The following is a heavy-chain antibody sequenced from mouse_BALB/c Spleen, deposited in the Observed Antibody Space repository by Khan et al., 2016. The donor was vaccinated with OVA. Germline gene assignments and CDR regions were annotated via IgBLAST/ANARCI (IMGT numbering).Heavy chain of an antibody. CDR2: IWSGGST. D-gene: IGHD2-4*01. CDR1: GFSLTNYG. Sequence: QVQLKESGPGLVQPSQSLSITCTASGFSLTNYGVHWVRQSPGKGLEWLGLIWSGGSTDYNAAFISRLSISKDNSKSQVFFKMNSLQANDTAIYYCARNYDYDEGLTYWGHGTLGTVSA. CDR3: ARNYDYDEGLTY. J-gene: IGHJ3*01. V-gene: IGHV2-2*02.